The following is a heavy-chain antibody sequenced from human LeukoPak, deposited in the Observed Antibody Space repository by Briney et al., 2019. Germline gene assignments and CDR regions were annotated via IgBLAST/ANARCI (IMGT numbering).Heavy chain of an antibody. CDR2: TYYSGST. CDR3: ARVCGVTDWFDP. D-gene: IGHD2-21*02. Sequence: PSQTLSLTCTVSGGSISSGDYYWSWIRQPPGKGLEWIGYTYYSGSTYYNPSLKSRVTISVDTSKNQFSLKLSSVTAADTAVYYCARVCGVTDWFDPWGQGTLVTVSS. V-gene: IGHV4-30-4*08. CDR1: GGSISSGDYY. J-gene: IGHJ5*02.